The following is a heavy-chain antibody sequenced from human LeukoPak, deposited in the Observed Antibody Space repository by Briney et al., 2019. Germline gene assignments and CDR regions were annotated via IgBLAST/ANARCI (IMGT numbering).Heavy chain of an antibody. CDR1: GFTFSTYS. Sequence: GGSLRLSCAASGFTFSTYSMNWVRQAPGKGLEWVSDISSSRSIINYAASVKGRFTISRDNAKNSLYLQMNSLRAEDTAVYYCARDAEYSSSRFLDYWGQGTLVTVFS. CDR2: ISSSRSII. J-gene: IGHJ4*02. CDR3: ARDAEYSSSRFLDY. V-gene: IGHV3-48*01. D-gene: IGHD6-6*01.